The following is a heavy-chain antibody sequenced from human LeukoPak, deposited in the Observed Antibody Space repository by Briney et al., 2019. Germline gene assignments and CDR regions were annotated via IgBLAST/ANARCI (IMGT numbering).Heavy chain of an antibody. J-gene: IGHJ4*02. CDR1: GGSFSGYY. V-gene: IGHV4-34*01. Sequence: PSETLSLTCAVYGGSFSGYYWSWIRQPPGKGLEWIWEINHSGSTNYNPSLKSRVTISVDTSKNQFSLKLSSVTAADTAVYYCARVLRYDSFYYFDYWGQGTLVTVSS. CDR3: ARVLRYDSFYYFDY. D-gene: IGHD5-12*01. CDR2: INHSGST.